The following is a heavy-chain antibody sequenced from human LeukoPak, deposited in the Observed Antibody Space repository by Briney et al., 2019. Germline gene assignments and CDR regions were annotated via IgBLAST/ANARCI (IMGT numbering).Heavy chain of an antibody. Sequence: SETLSLTCTVSGGSISSSSYYWSWIRQPPGKGLEWIGYIYYSGSTNYNPSLKSRVTISVDTSKSQFSLKLSSVTAADTAVYYCARHYGDYVFYDYWGQGTLVTVSS. D-gene: IGHD4-17*01. V-gene: IGHV4-61*01. CDR1: GGSISSSSYY. CDR2: IYYSGST. CDR3: ARHYGDYVFYDY. J-gene: IGHJ4*02.